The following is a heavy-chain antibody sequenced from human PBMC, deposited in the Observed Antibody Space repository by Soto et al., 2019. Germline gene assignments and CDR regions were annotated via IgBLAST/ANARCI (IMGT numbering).Heavy chain of an antibody. CDR1: GFTFDDYA. CDR3: AKDRYSGSYYLFD. CDR2: ISWNSGSI. J-gene: IGHJ4*02. D-gene: IGHD1-26*01. V-gene: IGHV3-9*01. Sequence: GGSLRLSCAASGFTFDDYAMHWVRQAPGKGLEWVSGISWNSGSIGYADSVKGRFTISRDNAKNSLYLQMNSLRAEDTALYYCAKDRYSGSYYLFDWGQGTLVTVSS.